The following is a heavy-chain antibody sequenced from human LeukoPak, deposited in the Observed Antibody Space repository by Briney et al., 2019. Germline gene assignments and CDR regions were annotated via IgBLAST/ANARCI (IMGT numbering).Heavy chain of an antibody. D-gene: IGHD6-19*01. CDR2: ISGSGGST. CDR3: AKSLRGWRRGEFDY. Sequence: GGSLRLSCAASGFTFSSCAMSWVRHAPGKGLEWVSAISGSGGSTHYADSVKGRFTISTDNSTNTLYLQMHSLRTDGATAEYCAKSLRGWRRGEFDYWGQGTLVTVYS. CDR1: GFTFSSCA. V-gene: IGHV3-23*01. J-gene: IGHJ4*02.